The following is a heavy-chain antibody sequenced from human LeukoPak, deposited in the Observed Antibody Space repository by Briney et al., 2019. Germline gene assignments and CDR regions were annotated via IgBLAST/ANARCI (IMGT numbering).Heavy chain of an antibody. CDR2: INHGGST. V-gene: IGHV4-34*01. CDR1: GGSFSNYY. CDR3: AREVVAAAGTVDY. J-gene: IGHJ4*02. D-gene: IGHD6-13*01. Sequence: SETLSLTCAVYGGSFSNYYWSWIRQPPGKGLEWIGEINHGGSTNYNPSLKSRVTISVDTSKNQFSLKLSSVTAADTAVYYCAREVVAAAGTVDYWGQGTLVTVSS.